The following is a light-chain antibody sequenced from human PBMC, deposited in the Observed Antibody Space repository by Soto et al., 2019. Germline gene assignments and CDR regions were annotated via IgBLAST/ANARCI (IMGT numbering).Light chain of an antibody. Sequence: QSALTQPASVSGSPGQSITISCIGTSSDVGGYNHVSWYQQHPGKAPKLMIYDVSNRPSGVSNRFSASKSGNTASLTISGLQAEDEADYYCSSYTSSSTRVFGGGTKLTVL. CDR3: SSYTSSSTRV. CDR1: SSDVGGYNH. V-gene: IGLV2-14*01. J-gene: IGLJ2*01. CDR2: DVS.